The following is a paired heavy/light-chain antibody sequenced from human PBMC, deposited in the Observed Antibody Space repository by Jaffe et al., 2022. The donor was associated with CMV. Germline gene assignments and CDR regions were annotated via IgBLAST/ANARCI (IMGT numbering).Light chain of an antibody. J-gene: IGKJ1*01. V-gene: IGKV2-28*01. Sequence: DIVMTQSPLSLPVTPGEPASISCRSSQSLLHSNGYNYLDWYLQKPGKSPQLLIYLGSNRASGVPDRFSGSGSGTDFTLKISRVEAEDVGVYYCMQALQTPSFGQGTKVEIK. CDR3: MQALQTPS. CDR1: QSLLHSNGYNY. CDR2: LGS.
Heavy chain of an antibody. Sequence: EVQLVESGGGLVQPGGSLKLSCAASGFTFSGSAMHWVRQASGKGLEWVGRIRSKANSYATAYAASVKGRFTISRDDSKNTAYLQMNSLKTEDTAVYYCTRPKADYYDSSGYPFGGDAFDIWGQGTMVTVSS. J-gene: IGHJ3*02. CDR2: IRSKANSYAT. CDR1: GFTFSGSA. CDR3: TRPKADYYDSSGYPFGGDAFDI. V-gene: IGHV3-73*02. D-gene: IGHD3-22*01.